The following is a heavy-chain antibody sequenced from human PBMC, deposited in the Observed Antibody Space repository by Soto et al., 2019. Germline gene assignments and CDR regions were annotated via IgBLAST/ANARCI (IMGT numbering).Heavy chain of an antibody. D-gene: IGHD6-6*01. V-gene: IGHV4-59*01. CDR1: GGSISSYY. Sequence: SETLSLTCTVSGGSISSYYWSWIRQPPGKGLGWIGFIYYSGSTNYNPSLKSRVTISVDTSKNQFSLKLSSVTAADTAVYCCASCPYSSSGAFDIWGQGTMVTVSS. CDR3: ASCPYSSSGAFDI. CDR2: IYYSGST. J-gene: IGHJ3*02.